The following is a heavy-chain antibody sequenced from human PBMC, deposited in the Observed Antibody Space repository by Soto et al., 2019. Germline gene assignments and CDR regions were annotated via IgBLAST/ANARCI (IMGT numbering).Heavy chain of an antibody. CDR3: ARGLGSDFWSGYYGGMDV. J-gene: IGHJ6*02. CDR1: GGSISSYY. D-gene: IGHD3-3*01. Sequence: QVQLQESGPGLVKPSETLSLTCTVSGGSISSYYWSWIRQPPGKGLEWIGYIYYSGSTNYNPSLKSRVTISVDTSKNLFYQKMSSVTAADTAVYYWARGLGSDFWSGYYGGMDVWGQGTKVTVSS. CDR2: IYYSGST. V-gene: IGHV4-59*01.